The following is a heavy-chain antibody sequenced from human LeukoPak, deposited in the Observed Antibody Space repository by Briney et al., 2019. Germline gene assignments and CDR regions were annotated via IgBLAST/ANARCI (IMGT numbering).Heavy chain of an antibody. J-gene: IGHJ4*02. CDR3: ARGWGEKGRCRGGTCNNPEFDY. V-gene: IGHV3-74*01. Sequence: PGGSLRLSCEASGFTFSRYWMHWVRQAPGKGLVWVSRIKSDGKTNYADSVKGRFTISRDNAKNTVSLQMDSLRAEDTGVYYCARGWGEKGRCRGGTCNNPEFDYWGQGTLVTVSS. D-gene: IGHD2-15*01. CDR1: GFTFSRYW. CDR2: IKSDGKT.